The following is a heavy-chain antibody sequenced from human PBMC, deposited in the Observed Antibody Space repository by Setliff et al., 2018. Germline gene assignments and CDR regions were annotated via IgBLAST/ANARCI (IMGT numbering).Heavy chain of an antibody. V-gene: IGHV4-4*07. CDR3: VKNPLTMPRGFFEY. Sequence: SETLSLTCTVSGGSISSHYWNWIRQPAGEGLEWIGRIDISGTTNYNPSLKSRVTILDSAKNQFSLNLNSVTAADTAVYYCVKNPLTMPRGFFEYWGRGVLVTVSS. CDR2: IDISGTT. CDR1: GGSISSHY. J-gene: IGHJ4*02. D-gene: IGHD3-3*01.